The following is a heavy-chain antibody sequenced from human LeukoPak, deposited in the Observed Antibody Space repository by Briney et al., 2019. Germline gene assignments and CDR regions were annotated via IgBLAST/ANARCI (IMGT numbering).Heavy chain of an antibody. CDR3: ARVRGRSSYDFWSGLDH. V-gene: IGHV1-69*05. J-gene: IGHJ4*02. Sequence: SVKVSCKASGYTFTSYGISWVRQAPGQGLEWMGGIIPIFGTANYAQKFQGRVTITTDESTSTAYMELSSLRSEDTAVYYCARVRGRSSYDFWSGLDHWGQGTLVIVSS. CDR2: IIPIFGTA. CDR1: GYTFTSYG. D-gene: IGHD3-3*01.